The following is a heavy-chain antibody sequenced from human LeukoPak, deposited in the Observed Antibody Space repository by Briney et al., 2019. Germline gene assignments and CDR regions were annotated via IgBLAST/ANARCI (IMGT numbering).Heavy chain of an antibody. CDR2: IYTSGST. Sequence: SETLSLTCTVSGGSISSYYWSWIRQPAGKGLEWIGRIYTSGSTNYNPSLKSRVTMSVDTSKNQFSLKLSSVTAADTAVYYCARVKSSGSYREDPIFDYWGQGTLVTVSS. D-gene: IGHD1-26*01. V-gene: IGHV4-4*07. J-gene: IGHJ4*02. CDR3: ARVKSSGSYREDPIFDY. CDR1: GGSISSYY.